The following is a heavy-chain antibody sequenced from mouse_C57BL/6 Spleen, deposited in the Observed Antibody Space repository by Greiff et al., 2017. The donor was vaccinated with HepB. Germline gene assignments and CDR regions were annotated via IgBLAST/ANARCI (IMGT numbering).Heavy chain of an antibody. J-gene: IGHJ1*03. CDR2: IYPGGGYT. Sequence: VQLQQSGAELVRPGTSVKMSCKASGYTFTNYWIGWAKQRPGHGLEWIGDIYPGGGYTNYNEKFKGKATLTADKSSSTAYMQFSSLTSEDSAIYYCARGAHYYDSGYWYFDVWGTGTTVTVSS. D-gene: IGHD1-1*01. CDR1: GYTFTNYW. V-gene: IGHV1-63*01. CDR3: ARGAHYYDSGYWYFDV.